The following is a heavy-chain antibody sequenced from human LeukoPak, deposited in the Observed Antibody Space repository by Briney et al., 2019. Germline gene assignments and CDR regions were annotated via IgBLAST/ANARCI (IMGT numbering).Heavy chain of an antibody. J-gene: IGHJ5*02. Sequence: SETLSLTCTVSGGCISSYYWRWIRQPPGKGLEWIGYIYYSGSTNYNPSLKSRVTISVDTSKNQFSLKLSSVTAADTAVYYCARYDDSSGYSNWFDPWGQGTLVTVSS. CDR2: IYYSGST. V-gene: IGHV4-59*12. CDR1: GGCISSYY. D-gene: IGHD3-22*01. CDR3: ARYDDSSGYSNWFDP.